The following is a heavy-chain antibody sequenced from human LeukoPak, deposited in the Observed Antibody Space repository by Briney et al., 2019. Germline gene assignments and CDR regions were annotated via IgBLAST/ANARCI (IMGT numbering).Heavy chain of an antibody. CDR2: INSDGSST. CDR1: GFTFSSNW. Sequence: GGSLRLSCAASGFTFSSNWMHWVRQAPGKGLVWVSRINSDGSSTSYADSVKGRFTISRDNAKNTLYLQMNRLRAEDTAVYHCARVGGCISTSCYRLDYWGQGTLVTVSS. V-gene: IGHV3-74*01. CDR3: ARVGGCISTSCYRLDY. D-gene: IGHD2-2*01. J-gene: IGHJ4*02.